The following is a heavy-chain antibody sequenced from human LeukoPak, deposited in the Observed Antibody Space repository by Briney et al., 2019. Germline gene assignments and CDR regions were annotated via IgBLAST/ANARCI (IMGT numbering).Heavy chain of an antibody. CDR3: ARGHYYYDSGTYYPNYFDP. CDR2: IYHSGST. D-gene: IGHD3-22*01. V-gene: IGHV4-4*02. CDR1: GGSISSSNW. J-gene: IGHJ5*02. Sequence: PSETLSLTCAVSGGSISSSNWWSWVRQPPGKGLEWIGEIYHSGSTNYNPSLKSRVTISVDKSKNQFSLKLSSVTAADTAVYYCARGHYYYDSGTYYPNYFDPWGQGTLVTVSS.